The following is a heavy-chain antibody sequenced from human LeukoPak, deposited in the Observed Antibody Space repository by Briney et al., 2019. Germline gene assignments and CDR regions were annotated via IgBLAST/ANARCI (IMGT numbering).Heavy chain of an antibody. CDR3: AKGTYYYDSSGYHDY. Sequence: GGSLILSCPASGFTFSNYAMSWVRQVPGRGLEWVSTISSRGDSTYDADSVKGRFTISRDNSKNTLYLQMNSLRAEDTAVYYCAKGTYYYDSSGYHDYWGQGTLVTVSS. J-gene: IGHJ4*02. V-gene: IGHV3-23*01. D-gene: IGHD3-22*01. CDR1: GFTFSNYA. CDR2: ISSRGDST.